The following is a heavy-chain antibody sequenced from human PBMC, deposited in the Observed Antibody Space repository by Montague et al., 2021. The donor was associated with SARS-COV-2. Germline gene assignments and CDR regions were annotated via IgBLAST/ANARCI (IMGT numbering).Heavy chain of an antibody. V-gene: IGHV2-70*11. CDR2: IDWDDDK. D-gene: IGHD1-26*01. CDR3: ARSGQPAGNYAPLGYYGLDV. Sequence: PALVKPTQTLPLTCTFSGFSLTTSAMCVSWIRQPPGKAPEWLARIDWDDDKHYNASLKTRLTISKDTSKNPVVLTMTNMDPVDTGTYSCARSGQPAGNYAPLGYYGLDVWGRGITVIVSS. CDR1: GFSLTTSAMC. J-gene: IGHJ6*02.